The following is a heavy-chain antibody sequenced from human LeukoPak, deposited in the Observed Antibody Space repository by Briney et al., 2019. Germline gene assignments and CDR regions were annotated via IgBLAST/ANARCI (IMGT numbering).Heavy chain of an antibody. CDR2: IYSGGST. D-gene: IGHD2-2*01. CDR1: GFTVSSNY. V-gene: IGHV3-66*01. CDR3: ASVVPAALYYYYGMDV. J-gene: IGHJ6*02. Sequence: PGGSLRLSCAASGFTVSSNYMSWVRQAPGKGLEWVSVIYSGGSTYYADSVKGRFTISRDNSKNTLYLQMNSLRAEDTAVYYYASVVPAALYYYYGMDVWGQGTTVTVSS.